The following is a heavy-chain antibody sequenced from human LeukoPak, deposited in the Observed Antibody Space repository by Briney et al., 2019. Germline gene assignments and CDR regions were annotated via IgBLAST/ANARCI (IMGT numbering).Heavy chain of an antibody. V-gene: IGHV3-23*01. Sequence: PGGSLRLSCAASGFTSSSYALNWVRQAPGKGLEWVATVSGSGDRVYHADSVKGRFTISRDNSKNTIYLQMNSLRAEDTALYYCAKAAAAPGFDFWGQGTLVTVSS. D-gene: IGHD6-13*01. CDR2: VSGSGDRV. J-gene: IGHJ4*02. CDR1: GFTSSSYA. CDR3: AKAAAAPGFDF.